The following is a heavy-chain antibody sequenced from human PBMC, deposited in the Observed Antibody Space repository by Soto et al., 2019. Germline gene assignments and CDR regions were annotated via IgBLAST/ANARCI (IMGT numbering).Heavy chain of an antibody. CDR3: AGEPLQGSDY. Sequence: ASVKVSCKASGYTFSSYTIHWVRQAPGQRLEWMGWINVGNGNTEYSQKFQARVTFTRDTSARTAYMELSSLRSEDTAVYYCAGEPLQGSDYWGQGTLVTVSS. CDR2: INVGNGNT. CDR1: GYTFSSYT. J-gene: IGHJ4*02. V-gene: IGHV1-3*01.